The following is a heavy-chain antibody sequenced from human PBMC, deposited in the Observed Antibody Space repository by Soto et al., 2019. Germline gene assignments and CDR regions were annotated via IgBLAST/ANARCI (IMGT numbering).Heavy chain of an antibody. D-gene: IGHD1-26*01. J-gene: IGHJ4*02. CDR2: IYYSGST. CDR3: ARRDIVGAKVDY. CDR1: GGSISSSSYY. Sequence: QLQLQESGPGLVKPSETLSLTCTVSGGSISSSSYYWGWIRQPPGKGLEWIGSIYYSGSTYYNPSLKSRVTISVDTSKNQFSLKLSSVTAADTAVYYCARRDIVGAKVDYWGQGTLVTVSS. V-gene: IGHV4-39*01.